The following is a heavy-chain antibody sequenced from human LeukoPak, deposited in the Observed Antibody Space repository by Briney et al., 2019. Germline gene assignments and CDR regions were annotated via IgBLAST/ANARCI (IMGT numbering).Heavy chain of an antibody. J-gene: IGHJ6*03. CDR2: FYHSGIT. Sequence: SETLSLTCTVSGYSISSGYFWGWIRQPPGKGLEWIGSFYHSGITYYNPSLKSRVTISVEMSKNQFSLKLSSVTAADTAVYYCARVAVAGFTDYYYYMDVWGKGTTVTISS. V-gene: IGHV4-38-2*02. CDR3: ARVAVAGFTDYYYYMDV. D-gene: IGHD6-19*01. CDR1: GYSISSGYF.